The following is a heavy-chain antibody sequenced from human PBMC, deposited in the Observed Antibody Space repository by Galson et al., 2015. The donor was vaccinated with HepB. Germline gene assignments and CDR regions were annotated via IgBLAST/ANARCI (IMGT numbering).Heavy chain of an antibody. Sequence: SLRLSCAASGFTLSNYRMNWVRQAPGKGLEWVSSIGGGGGSTYYADSVKDRFTISRDNAENSLYLQMNSLRAEDAAVYYCARDSRIADRLIDYWGQGVLVTVSS. CDR3: ARDSRIADRLIDY. J-gene: IGHJ4*02. CDR1: GFTLSNYR. D-gene: IGHD6-6*01. CDR2: IGGGGGST. V-gene: IGHV3-21*06.